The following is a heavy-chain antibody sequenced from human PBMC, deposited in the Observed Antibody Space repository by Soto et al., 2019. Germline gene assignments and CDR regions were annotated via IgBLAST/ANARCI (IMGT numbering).Heavy chain of an antibody. V-gene: IGHV4-30-2*01. CDR2: INHLETT. D-gene: IGHD1-26*01. Sequence: PSETLSLTCTVSGASITFGGYSWSWIRQTPGKGLEWIGYINHLETTFYNPSFESRLTLSIDRAKNQFSLKLHSMSAADRAVYFCARGGGSDSFDYWGQGMLVTVSS. J-gene: IGHJ4*02. CDR1: GASITFGGYS. CDR3: ARGGGSDSFDY.